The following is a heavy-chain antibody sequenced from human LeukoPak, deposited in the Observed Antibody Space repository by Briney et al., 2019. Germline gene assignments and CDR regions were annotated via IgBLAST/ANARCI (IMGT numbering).Heavy chain of an antibody. CDR1: GGSISSYY. D-gene: IGHD3-3*01. V-gene: IGHV4-59*05. CDR3: ATLPDYLDFWSAAQQLHY. J-gene: IGHJ4*02. Sequence: SETLSLTCTVSGGSISSYYWSWIRQPPGKGLEWIGSIYYSGSTYYNPSLKSRVTISVDTSKHQFSLKLTSVTAADTAVYYCATLPDYLDFWSAAQQLHYCGQGTLVTVSS. CDR2: IYYSGST.